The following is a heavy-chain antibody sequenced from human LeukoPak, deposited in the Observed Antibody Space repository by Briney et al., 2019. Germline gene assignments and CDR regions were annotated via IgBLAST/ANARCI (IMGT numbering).Heavy chain of an antibody. V-gene: IGHV3-74*01. CDR2: INSDGSST. CDR3: ARDSSGWSRDY. Sequence: GGSLRLSCAASGSTFSSYWMHWVRQAPGKGLVWVSRINSDGSSTSYADSVKGRFTISRDNAKNSLYLQMNSLRAEDTAIYYCARDSSGWSRDYWGQGTLVTVSS. D-gene: IGHD6-19*01. J-gene: IGHJ4*02. CDR1: GSTFSSYW.